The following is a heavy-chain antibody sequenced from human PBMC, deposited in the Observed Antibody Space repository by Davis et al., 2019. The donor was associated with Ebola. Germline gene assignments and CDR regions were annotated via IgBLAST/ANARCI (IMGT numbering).Heavy chain of an antibody. CDR1: GYSFATYW. CDR2: IYPDDSDT. J-gene: IGHJ3*02. V-gene: IGHV5-51*01. CDR3: ASLRRTITGMDDGFDI. Sequence: GESLKISCKGSGYSFATYWIGWVRQMPGKGLEWMGIIYPDDSDTRYSPSFQGQVTISADKSTRTAYLQWGSLKASDSAMYYCASLRRTITGMDDGFDIWGQGTMVTVSS. D-gene: IGHD2-8*02.